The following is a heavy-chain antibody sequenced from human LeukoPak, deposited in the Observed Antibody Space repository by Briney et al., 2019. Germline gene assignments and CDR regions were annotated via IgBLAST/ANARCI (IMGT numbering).Heavy chain of an antibody. V-gene: IGHV4-34*01. Sequence: PSETLSLTCAVYGGSFSGYYWSWIRQPPGKGLEWIGEINHSGSTNYNPSLKSRVTTSVDTSKNQFSLKLSSVTAADTAVYYCAGPYYYYGMDVWGQGTTVTVSS. CDR2: INHSGST. CDR1: GGSFSGYY. CDR3: AGPYYYYGMDV. J-gene: IGHJ6*02.